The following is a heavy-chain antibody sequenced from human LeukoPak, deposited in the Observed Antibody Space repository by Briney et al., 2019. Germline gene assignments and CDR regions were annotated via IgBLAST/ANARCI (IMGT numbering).Heavy chain of an antibody. J-gene: IGHJ4*02. V-gene: IGHV1-18*01. CDR1: GYTFTSYG. Sequence: ASVKVSCKASGYTFTSYGISWVRQAPGQGLEWMGWIGAYNGNTNYARKLQGRVTMTTDTSTSTAYMELRSLRSDDTAVYYCARGIAVAGNPEPEFDYWGQGTLVTVSS. CDR2: IGAYNGNT. D-gene: IGHD6-19*01. CDR3: ARGIAVAGNPEPEFDY.